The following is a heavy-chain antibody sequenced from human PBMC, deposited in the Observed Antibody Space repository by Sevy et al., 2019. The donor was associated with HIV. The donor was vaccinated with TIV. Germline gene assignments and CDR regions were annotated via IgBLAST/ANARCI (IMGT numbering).Heavy chain of an antibody. J-gene: IGHJ6*02. CDR1: GFTFSSYG. V-gene: IGHV3-33*01. Sequence: GGSLRLSCAASGFTFSSYGMHWVRQAPGKGLELVAVIWYDGSNKYYADSVKGRFTISRDNSKNTLYLQMNSLRAEDTAVYYCARDVRGHDFWSGYYTDYYYYYGMDVWGQGTTVTVSS. CDR2: IWYDGSNK. D-gene: IGHD3-3*01. CDR3: ARDVRGHDFWSGYYTDYYYYYGMDV.